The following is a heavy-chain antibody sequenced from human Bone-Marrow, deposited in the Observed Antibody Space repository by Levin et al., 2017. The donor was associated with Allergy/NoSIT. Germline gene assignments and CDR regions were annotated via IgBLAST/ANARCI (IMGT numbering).Heavy chain of an antibody. CDR2: SGGST. J-gene: IGHJ4*02. D-gene: IGHD3-16*01. CDR3: AKVVGGKGWVFDS. V-gene: IGHV3-23*01. CDR1: GFTFSSYA. Sequence: GGSLRLSCAASGFTFSSYAMSWVRQAPGKGLEWVSASGGSTHYADSVKGRFTISRDNSKNTLYLQMNSLRAEDTAVYYCAKVVGGKGWVFDSWGPGTLVTVSS.